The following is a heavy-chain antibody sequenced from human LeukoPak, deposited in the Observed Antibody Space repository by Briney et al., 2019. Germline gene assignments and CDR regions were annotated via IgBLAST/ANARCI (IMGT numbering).Heavy chain of an antibody. V-gene: IGHV3-21*01. J-gene: IGHJ6*04. D-gene: IGHD3-10*01. CDR2: ISSSSSYI. Sequence: KPGGSLRLSCATSGFTFSSYSMNWVRQAPGKGLEWVSSISSSSSYIYYADSVKGRFTIPRDNAENSLYLQMNSLRAEDTAVYYCARVGDGSGSYYPYYYYYGMDVWGKGTTVTVSS. CDR1: GFTFSSYS. CDR3: ARVGDGSGSYYPYYYYYGMDV.